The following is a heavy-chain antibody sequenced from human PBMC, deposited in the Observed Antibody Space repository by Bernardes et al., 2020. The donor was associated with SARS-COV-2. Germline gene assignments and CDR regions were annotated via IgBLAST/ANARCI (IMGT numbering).Heavy chain of an antibody. D-gene: IGHD2-8*02. CDR1: VGSMSSSLW. CDR2: IVPSGRT. CDR3: ARLLSTWSPFDS. J-gene: IGHJ4*02. V-gene: IGHV4-4*02. Sequence: SESLSLTCTVSVGSMSSSLWWSCVRLPPGKGLEWIGEIVPSGRTNYNPSLKSRANMSVDKSKNQFSLKLNSVTAADTAVYYGARLLSTWSPFDSWGQGILVTVSS.